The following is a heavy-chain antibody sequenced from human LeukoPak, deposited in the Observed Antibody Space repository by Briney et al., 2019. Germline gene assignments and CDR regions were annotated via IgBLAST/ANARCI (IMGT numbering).Heavy chain of an antibody. D-gene: IGHD3-22*01. V-gene: IGHV1-8*01. Sequence: GASVKVSCKASAYTFTSSDINWVRQPTGHGLEWMGWMNPNSGNTGYAQKFQGRVTMTRNTSISPAYMELSSLRSEDTAVYYCARADYYDSSGPPPFDYWGQGTLVTVSS. J-gene: IGHJ4*02. CDR2: MNPNSGNT. CDR1: AYTFTSSD. CDR3: ARADYYDSSGPPPFDY.